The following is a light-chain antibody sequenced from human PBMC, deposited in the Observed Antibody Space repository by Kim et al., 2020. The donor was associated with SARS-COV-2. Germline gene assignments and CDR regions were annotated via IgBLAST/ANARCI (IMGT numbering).Light chain of an antibody. CDR1: SNNVGYQG. V-gene: IGLV10-54*04. CDR2: INQ. CDR3: SAWDRSLTAWM. J-gene: IGLJ3*02. Sequence: QAGLTQPPSVSKGLRQTATLTCIGNSNNVGYQGVAWLQQHQGRPPKLLSYINQKRPSGISERFSASRSGNTASLTITELQPEDEADYYCSAWDRSLTAWMFGGGTKVTVL.